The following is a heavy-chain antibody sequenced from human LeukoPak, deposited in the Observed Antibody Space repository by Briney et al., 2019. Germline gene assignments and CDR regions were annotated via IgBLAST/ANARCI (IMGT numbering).Heavy chain of an antibody. CDR2: INNSGST. Sequence: PSETLSLTCAVYGGSFSGYYCSWSRHPPGKGLEWIGEINNSGSTNYNPSLKSRVTISVDTSKNQFSLKLSSVTAADTAVYYCARGLYVTGGYSYDYSQLFGYWGQGTLVTVSS. CDR3: ARGLYVTGGYSYDYSQLFGY. CDR1: GGSFSGYY. V-gene: IGHV4-34*01. D-gene: IGHD5-18*01. J-gene: IGHJ4*02.